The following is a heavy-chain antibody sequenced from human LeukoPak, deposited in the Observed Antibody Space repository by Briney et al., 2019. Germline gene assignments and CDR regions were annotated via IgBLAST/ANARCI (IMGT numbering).Heavy chain of an antibody. CDR3: AKVLRVGYYYYGMDV. CDR1: GLTFSSYA. V-gene: IGHV3-23*01. D-gene: IGHD3-16*01. Sequence: GGSLRLSCAASGLTFSSYAMSWVRQAPGKGLEWVSAISGSGGSTYYADSVKGRFTISRDNSKNTLYLQMNSLRAEDTAVYYCAKVLRVGYYYYGMDVWGQGTTVTVSS. J-gene: IGHJ6*02. CDR2: ISGSGGST.